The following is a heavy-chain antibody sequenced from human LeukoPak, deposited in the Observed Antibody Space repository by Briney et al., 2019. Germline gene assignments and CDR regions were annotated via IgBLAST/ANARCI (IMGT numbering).Heavy chain of an antibody. J-gene: IGHJ4*02. D-gene: IGHD3-10*01. Sequence: ASVKVSCKASGYTFTGYDMHWVRQAPGQGLEWMGWINPNSGGTNYAQKFQGRVTMTRDTSISTAYMELSRLRSDDTAVYYCARDGSGSYYITDYWGQGTLVTVSS. CDR3: ARDGSGSYYITDY. CDR1: GYTFTGYD. V-gene: IGHV1-2*02. CDR2: INPNSGGT.